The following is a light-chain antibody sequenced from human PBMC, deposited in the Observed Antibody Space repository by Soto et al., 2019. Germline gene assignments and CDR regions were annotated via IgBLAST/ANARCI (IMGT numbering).Light chain of an antibody. J-gene: IGKJ5*01. Sequence: EIRLTQSPGTLSLPPGERPTLSCRATQLRSNKYLAWYQQKPGQAPRLLLYDASTRATGIPARFTGSGSGTNFTLTISRLQPEDFAAYYCHHYGDSPRTFGQGTRLEIK. CDR1: QLRSNKY. V-gene: IGKV3-20*01. CDR2: DAS. CDR3: HHYGDSPRT.